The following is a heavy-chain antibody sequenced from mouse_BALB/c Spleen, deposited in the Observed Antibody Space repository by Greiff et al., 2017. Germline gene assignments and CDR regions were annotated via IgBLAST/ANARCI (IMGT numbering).Heavy chain of an antibody. CDR1: GFTFSSYT. D-gene: IGHD2-3*01. CDR3: TRGDGYYFDY. J-gene: IGHJ2*01. Sequence: DVMLVESGGGLVKPGGSLKLSCAASGFTFSSYTMSWVRQTPEKRLEWVATISSGGSYTYYPDSVKGRFTISRDNAKNTLYLQMSSLKSEDTAMYYCTRGDGYYFDYWGQGTTLTVSS. V-gene: IGHV5-6-4*01. CDR2: ISSGGSYT.